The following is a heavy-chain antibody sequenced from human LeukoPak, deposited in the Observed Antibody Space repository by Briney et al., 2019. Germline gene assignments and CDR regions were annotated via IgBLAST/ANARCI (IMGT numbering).Heavy chain of an antibody. CDR2: ISSSSSYI. CDR1: GFTFSSYS. J-gene: IGHJ4*02. V-gene: IGHV3-21*01. D-gene: IGHD5-18*01. CDR3: ARDGYSYDKRLDY. Sequence: GGSLRLSCAASGFTFSSYSMNWVRQAPGKGLEWVSSISSSSSYIYYADSVKGRFTISRDNAKNSLYLQMNSLRAEDTAVYYCARDGYSYDKRLDYWGQGTLDTVSS.